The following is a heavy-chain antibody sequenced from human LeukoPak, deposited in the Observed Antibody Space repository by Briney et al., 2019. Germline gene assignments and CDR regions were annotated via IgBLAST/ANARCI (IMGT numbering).Heavy chain of an antibody. J-gene: IGHJ3*02. Sequence: GGSLRLSCAASGYTFEDYGMSWVRQAPGKGLEWVSGINRNGGITGYADSVKGRFTISRDNAKNSLYLQMNSLRAEDTAVYYCAKDRPYCSNTTCYINAFDIRGQGTLVTVSS. CDR3: AKDRPYCSNTTCYINAFDI. V-gene: IGHV3-20*04. CDR1: GYTFEDYG. D-gene: IGHD2-2*02. CDR2: INRNGGIT.